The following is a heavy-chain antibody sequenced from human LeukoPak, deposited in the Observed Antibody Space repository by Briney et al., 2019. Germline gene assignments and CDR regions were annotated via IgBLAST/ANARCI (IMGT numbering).Heavy chain of an antibody. V-gene: IGHV3-30*18. J-gene: IGHJ4*02. D-gene: IGHD3-22*01. CDR2: ISYDGSNK. Sequence: PGGSLRLSCAASGFAFSSYGMHWVRQAPGKGLEWVAVISYDGSNKYYADSVKGRFTISRDNSKNTPYLQMNSLRAEDTAVYYCAKAYYDSSGYHRWAFDYWGQGTLVTVSS. CDR3: AKAYYDSSGYHRWAFDY. CDR1: GFAFSSYG.